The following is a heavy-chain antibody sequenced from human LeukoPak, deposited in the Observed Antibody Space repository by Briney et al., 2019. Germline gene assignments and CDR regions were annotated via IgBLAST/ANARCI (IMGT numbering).Heavy chain of an antibody. CDR3: ARGPWDLGTFDD. D-gene: IGHD7-27*01. CDR2: TVSRGTT. J-gene: IGHJ4*02. CDR1: GFTFTSDA. V-gene: IGHV3-23*01. Sequence: GGSLRLSCVASGFTFTSDAMNWVRQAPGKALEWVSSTVSRGTTQYPDSVKGRFTISRDNSKNALYLQMNGLRAEDTAVYYCARGPWDLGTFDDWGKGTLVTVSS.